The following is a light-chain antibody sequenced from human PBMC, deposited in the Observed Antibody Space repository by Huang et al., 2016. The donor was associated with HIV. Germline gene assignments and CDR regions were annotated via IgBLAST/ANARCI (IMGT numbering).Light chain of an antibody. V-gene: IGKV1-39*01. J-gene: IGKJ4*01. CDR3: QQTYSAPVT. CDR2: SST. Sequence: DIQVTQSPSSLSASVGDRVTITCRTSQRISSHLSWYQQKIGKGPKLLIYSSTVLQSGVPSRFTDSGSGTDFTLTINSLQPEDFATYYCQQTYSAPVTFGGGTRVEIK. CDR1: QRISSH.